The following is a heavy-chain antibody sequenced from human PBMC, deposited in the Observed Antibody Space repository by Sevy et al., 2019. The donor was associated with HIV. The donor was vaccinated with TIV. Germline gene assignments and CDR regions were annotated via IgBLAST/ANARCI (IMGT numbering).Heavy chain of an antibody. J-gene: IGHJ4*02. CDR3: ARELSSGWYLVGFDY. V-gene: IGHV1-8*03. CDR2: MNPNSGNT. Sequence: ASVKVSCKASGYTFTSYDINWVRQATGQGLEWMGWMNPNSGNTGYAQKFQGRVTITRNTSISTAYMELSSLRSEDTAVYYCARELSSGWYLVGFDYWGQRTLVTVSS. CDR1: GYTFTSYD. D-gene: IGHD6-19*01.